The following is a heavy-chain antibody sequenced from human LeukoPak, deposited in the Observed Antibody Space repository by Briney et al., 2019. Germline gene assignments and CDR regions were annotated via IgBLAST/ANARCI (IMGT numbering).Heavy chain of an antibody. Sequence: PGGSLRLSCAASGFTFSSYGMHWVRQAPGKGLEWVAVISYDGSNKYYADSVKGRFTISRDNSNNTMYLQMNSLRAEDTAIYFCAKDLRGSSSFDYWGQGTLVTVSS. J-gene: IGHJ4*02. CDR2: ISYDGSNK. D-gene: IGHD1-26*01. CDR3: AKDLRGSSSFDY. V-gene: IGHV3-30*18. CDR1: GFTFSSYG.